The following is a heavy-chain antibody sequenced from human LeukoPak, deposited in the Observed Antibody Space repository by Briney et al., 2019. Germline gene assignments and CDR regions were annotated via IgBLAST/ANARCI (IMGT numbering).Heavy chain of an antibody. V-gene: IGHV1-69*04. CDR2: IIPILGIA. Sequence: SVKVSCKASGGTFSSYAISWVRQAPGQGLEWMGRIIPILGIANYAQKFQGRVTITADKSTSTAYMELSSLRSEDTAMYYCARMSVVVPAAYNYYFDYWGQGTLVTVSS. CDR3: ARMSVVVPAAYNYYFDY. J-gene: IGHJ4*02. CDR1: GGTFSSYA. D-gene: IGHD2-2*01.